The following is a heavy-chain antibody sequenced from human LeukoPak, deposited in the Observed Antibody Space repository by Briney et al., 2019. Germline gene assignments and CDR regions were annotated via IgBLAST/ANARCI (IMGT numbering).Heavy chain of an antibody. J-gene: IGHJ4*02. CDR3: ASLSVGEPMYCFDY. V-gene: IGHV3-48*03. CDR2: ISSSGSTI. Sequence: GGSLRLSCAASGSTFSSYEMNWVRQAPGKGLEWVSYISSSGSTIYYADSVKGRFTISRDNAKNSLYLQMNSLRAEDTAVYYCASLSVGEPMYCFDYWGQGTLVTVSS. CDR1: GSTFSSYE. D-gene: IGHD3-10*01.